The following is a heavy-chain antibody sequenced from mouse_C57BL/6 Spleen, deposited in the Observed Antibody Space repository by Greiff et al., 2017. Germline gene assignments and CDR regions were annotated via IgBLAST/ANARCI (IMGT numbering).Heavy chain of an antibody. CDR2: IDPSDSYT. CDR3: ARYNGAGTFDY. CDR1: GYTFTSYW. V-gene: IGHV1-50*01. Sequence: QVQLQQPGAELVKPGASVKLSCKASGYTFTSYWMQWVKQRPGQGLEWIGEIDPSDSYTNYNQKFKGKATLTVDTSSSTAYMQLSSLTSEDAAVYYCARYNGAGTFDYWGQGTTLTVSS. J-gene: IGHJ2*01. D-gene: IGHD4-1*01.